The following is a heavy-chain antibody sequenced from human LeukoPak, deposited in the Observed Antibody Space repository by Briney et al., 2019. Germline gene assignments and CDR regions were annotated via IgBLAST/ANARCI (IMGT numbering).Heavy chain of an antibody. Sequence: SETLSLTCTVSGGSISSYYWSWIRQPPGKGLEWIGYIYYSGSTNYNPSLKSRATISVDTSKNQFSLKLSSVTAADTAVYYCARGEIAVAGIWSQLGATPSGWYFDLWGRGTLVTVSS. V-gene: IGHV4-59*01. CDR3: ARGEIAVAGIWSQLGATPSGWYFDL. CDR1: GGSISSYY. D-gene: IGHD6-19*01. J-gene: IGHJ2*01. CDR2: IYYSGST.